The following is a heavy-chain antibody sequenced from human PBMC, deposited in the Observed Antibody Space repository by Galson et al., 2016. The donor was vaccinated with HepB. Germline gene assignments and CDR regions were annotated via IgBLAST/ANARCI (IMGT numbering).Heavy chain of an antibody. D-gene: IGHD3-3*01. J-gene: IGHJ4*02. Sequence: TLSLTCTVSGGSINSGSISTGGYYWTWIRQHPGKGLEWIGYIYYSGKAYYSASLKSRALISVDTSKKQFSLRLTSVTAADTAVYYCARGGGLEWGLLWGKGTLVTVSS. CDR1: GGSINSGSISTGGYY. V-gene: IGHV4-31*03. CDR2: IYYSGKA. CDR3: ARGGGLEWGLL.